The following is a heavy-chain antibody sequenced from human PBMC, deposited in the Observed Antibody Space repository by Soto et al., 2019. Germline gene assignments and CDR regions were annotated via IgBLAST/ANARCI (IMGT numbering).Heavy chain of an antibody. J-gene: IGHJ6*02. V-gene: IGHV1-69*13. CDR2: IIPIFGTA. CDR1: GGAFGSYA. CDR3: ARRARTRDYYYGMDV. Sequence: GASVKVSCKASGGAFGSYAISWVRQAPGQGLEWMGGIIPIFGTANYAQKFQGRVTITADESTSTAYMELSSLRSEDTAVYYCARRARTRDYYYGMDVWGQGTTVTVSS.